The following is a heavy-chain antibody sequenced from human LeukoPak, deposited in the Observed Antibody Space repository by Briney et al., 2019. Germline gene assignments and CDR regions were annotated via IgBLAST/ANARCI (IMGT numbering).Heavy chain of an antibody. V-gene: IGHV1-2*02. CDR1: GYIFTGYY. CDR2: INPNSGGT. D-gene: IGHD3-10*01. J-gene: IGHJ4*02. CDR3: ARVLWFGEENLGY. Sequence: ASVKVSCKASGYIFTGYYMHWVRQAPGQGLEWMGWINPNSGGTNYAQKFQGRVTMTRDTSISTAYMELSRLRSDDTAVYYCARVLWFGEENLGYWGQGTLVTVSS.